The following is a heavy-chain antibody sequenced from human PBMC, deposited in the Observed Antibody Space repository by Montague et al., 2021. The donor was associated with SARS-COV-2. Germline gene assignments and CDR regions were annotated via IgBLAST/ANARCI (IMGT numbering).Heavy chain of an antibody. CDR3: ARGRRRYNWRDETSYYYGMDV. CDR2: INHSGST. CDR1: GGSLSGYY. J-gene: IGHJ6*02. V-gene: IGHV4-34*01. Sequence: SETLSLTCAVYGGSLSGYYWSWIRQPPGKGLEWIGKINHSGSTNYNPSLKSRVTISLDTSKSQFSLELSSVTAADTAVYYCARGRRRYNWRDETSYYYGMDVWGQGTTVTVSS. D-gene: IGHD1-20*01.